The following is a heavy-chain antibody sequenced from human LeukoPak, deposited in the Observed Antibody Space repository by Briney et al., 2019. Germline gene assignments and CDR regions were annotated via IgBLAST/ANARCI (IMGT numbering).Heavy chain of an antibody. CDR2: IYYSGST. CDR3: ARAVVWFGEAYYFDY. Sequence: SETLSLTCTVSGGSISSGDYYWSWLRQPPGKGLEWIGYIYYSGSTYYNPSLKSRVTISVDTTKNQFSLKLSSVTAADTAVYYCARAVVWFGEAYYFDYWGQGTLVTVSS. CDR1: GGSISSGDYY. V-gene: IGHV4-30-4*01. D-gene: IGHD3-10*01. J-gene: IGHJ4*02.